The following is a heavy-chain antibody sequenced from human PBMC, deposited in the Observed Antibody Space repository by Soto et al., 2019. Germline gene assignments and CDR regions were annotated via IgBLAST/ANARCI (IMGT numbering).Heavy chain of an antibody. CDR2: VYYTGST. D-gene: IGHD3-22*01. CDR1: GGSISNFY. J-gene: IGHJ4*02. Sequence: SETLSLTCTVSGGSISNFYWSWIRQPPGKGLEWIGHVYYTGSTSYNPSLKSRVTLSVDTSKSQFSLKLSSVTAADTAVYYCARASRNYYGSSGYPYFDYWGQGTLVTVSS. V-gene: IGHV4-59*12. CDR3: ARASRNYYGSSGYPYFDY.